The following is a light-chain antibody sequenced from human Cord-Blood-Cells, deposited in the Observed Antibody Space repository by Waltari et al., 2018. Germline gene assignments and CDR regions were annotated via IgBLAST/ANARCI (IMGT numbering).Light chain of an antibody. V-gene: IGKV1-39*01. J-gene: IGKJ4*01. Sequence: DIQMNHHPSSLSASVGDRVTITCRASQSIRSYLHWHQQKPGKAPKLLIYAASSLQSGVPSRCSGSGSGTDFTLTISSLQPEDFATYFCQQSYSTPLTFGGGTKVEIK. CDR2: AAS. CDR1: QSIRSY. CDR3: QQSYSTPLT.